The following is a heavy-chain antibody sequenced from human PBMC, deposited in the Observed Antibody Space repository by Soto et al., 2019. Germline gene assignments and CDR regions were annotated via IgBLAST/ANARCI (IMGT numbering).Heavy chain of an antibody. D-gene: IGHD3-3*01. V-gene: IGHV1-8*02. CDR3: ARGGDFWSGYYRYNWFDP. CDR2: INPYNANT. J-gene: IGHJ5*02. CDR1: GYTFTNHG. Sequence: GASVKVSCKTSGYTFTNHGINWVRQAPGQGLEWMGWINPYNANTNYAQKFQGRVTMTRNTSISTAYMELSSLRSEDTAVYYCARGGDFWSGYYRYNWFDPWGQGTLVTVSS.